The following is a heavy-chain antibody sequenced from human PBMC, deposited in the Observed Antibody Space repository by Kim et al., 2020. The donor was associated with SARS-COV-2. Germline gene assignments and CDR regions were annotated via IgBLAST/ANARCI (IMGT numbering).Heavy chain of an antibody. Sequence: ASVKVSCKASGYAFITSHIHWVRQVPGQGLEWMGMFTPSGGNTAFAQRFQGRVTMAGDTSTSTPYMELSSLRSEDTAVYYCGRDLHNSWCIDHWGQGTLVTVSS. CDR2: FTPSGGNT. CDR3: GRDLHNSWCIDH. J-gene: IGHJ4*02. CDR1: GYAFITSH. V-gene: IGHV1-46*01. D-gene: IGHD1-1*01.